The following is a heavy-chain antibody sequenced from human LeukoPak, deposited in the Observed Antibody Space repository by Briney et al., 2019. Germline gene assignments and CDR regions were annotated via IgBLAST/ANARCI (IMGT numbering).Heavy chain of an antibody. Sequence: ASVKVSCKTSGYTFTSYDINWLRQATGLGLEWMGRMNPNSGNTGYAQKFQGRVTMTRDTSTSTVYMELSSLRSEDTAVYYCAREVDSSGYWGGYFDYWGQGTLVTVSS. D-gene: IGHD3-22*01. CDR1: GYTFTSYD. CDR2: MNPNSGNT. CDR3: AREVDSSGYWGGYFDY. V-gene: IGHV1-8*01. J-gene: IGHJ4*02.